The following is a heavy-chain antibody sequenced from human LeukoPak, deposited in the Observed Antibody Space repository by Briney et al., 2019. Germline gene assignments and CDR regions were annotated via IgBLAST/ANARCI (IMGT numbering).Heavy chain of an antibody. Sequence: SETLSLTCTVSGGSISTYYWSWIRQPAGQGLEWIGQIYASGSNNYNPSLKSRVTMSVDTSKNQFSLKLSSATAADTAVYYCARVITMVREETFDYWGQGTLVTVSS. J-gene: IGHJ4*02. CDR3: ARVITMVREETFDY. CDR2: IYASGSN. D-gene: IGHD3-10*01. V-gene: IGHV4-4*07. CDR1: GGSISTYY.